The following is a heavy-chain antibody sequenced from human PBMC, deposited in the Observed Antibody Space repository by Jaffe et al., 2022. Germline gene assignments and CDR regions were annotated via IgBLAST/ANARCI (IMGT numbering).Heavy chain of an antibody. CDR1: GFSLSTSGVG. Sequence: QITLKESGPTLVKPTQTLTLTCTFSGFSLSTSGVGVGWIRQPPGKALEWLALIYWNDDKRYSPSLKSRLTITKDTSKNQVVLTMTNMDPVDTATYYCAHGATYNPYCSSTSCYAFDIWGQGTMVTVSS. V-gene: IGHV2-5*01. D-gene: IGHD2-2*01. J-gene: IGHJ3*02. CDR3: AHGATYNPYCSSTSCYAFDI. CDR2: IYWNDDK.